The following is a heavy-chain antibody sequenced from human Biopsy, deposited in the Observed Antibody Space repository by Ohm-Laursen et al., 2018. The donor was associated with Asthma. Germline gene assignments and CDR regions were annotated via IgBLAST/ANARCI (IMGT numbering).Heavy chain of an antibody. Sequence: RSLRLSCTASRFTYEMHWVRQAPGKGLEWVAVISYDGSSIYYADSVKGRFTISRDNSKNTLSLQMNSLTAEDTAVYYCAREGVAGTHIEDWGQGTLVNVSS. D-gene: IGHD6-19*01. CDR2: ISYDGSSI. J-gene: IGHJ4*02. CDR1: RFTYE. CDR3: AREGVAGTHIED. V-gene: IGHV3-30-3*01.